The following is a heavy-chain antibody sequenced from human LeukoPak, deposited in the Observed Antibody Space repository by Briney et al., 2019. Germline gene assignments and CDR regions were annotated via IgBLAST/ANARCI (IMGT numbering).Heavy chain of an antibody. CDR2: ISSSSSYI. D-gene: IGHD6-19*01. Sequence: GGSLRLSCAASGFTFSSYSMNWVRQAPGKGLEWVSSISSSSSYIYYADSVKGRFTISRDNAKNSLYLQMNGLRAEDTAVYYCARARRDALYREQWLEYYFDYWGQGTLVTVSS. J-gene: IGHJ4*02. CDR1: GFTFSSYS. CDR3: ARARRDALYREQWLEYYFDY. V-gene: IGHV3-21*01.